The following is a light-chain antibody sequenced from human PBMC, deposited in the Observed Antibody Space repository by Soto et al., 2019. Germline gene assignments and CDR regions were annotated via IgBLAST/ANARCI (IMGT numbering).Light chain of an antibody. J-gene: IGLJ2*01. V-gene: IGLV2-14*03. CDR3: SLYSTSANLL. Sequence: QSVLTQPASVSGSPGQSITISCTGTSTDVGAYRFVSWYQQHPGKAPKLMIFDVTNRPSGVSNRFSGSKSGNTASLTISGLQPEDEADYYCSLYSTSANLLFGGGTKLTVL. CDR2: DVT. CDR1: STDVGAYRF.